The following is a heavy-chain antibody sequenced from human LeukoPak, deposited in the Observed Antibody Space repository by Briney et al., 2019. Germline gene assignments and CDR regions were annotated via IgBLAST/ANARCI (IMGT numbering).Heavy chain of an antibody. CDR3: ARLLAADNWLDP. J-gene: IGHJ5*02. Sequence: SETLSLTCTVSGGSISSYYWSWIRQPPVKELEWIGYIYYSGSTNYNPSLKSRVTISVDTSKNQFSLKLSSVTAADTAVYYCARLLAADNWLDPWGQGTLVTVSS. CDR2: IYYSGST. CDR1: GGSISSYY. V-gene: IGHV4-59*08. D-gene: IGHD6-13*01.